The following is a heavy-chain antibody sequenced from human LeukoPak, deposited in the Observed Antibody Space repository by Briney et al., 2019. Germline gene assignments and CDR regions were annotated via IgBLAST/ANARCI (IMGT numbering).Heavy chain of an antibody. Sequence: GGPLRLSCAASGFTFSSYAMHWVRQAPGKGLEWVAVISYDGSNKYYADSVKGRFTISRDNSKNTLYLQMNSLRAEDTAVYYCARGPAARKGYYYGMDVWAKGPRSPSP. CDR2: ISYDGSNK. V-gene: IGHV3-30-3*01. CDR1: GFTFSSYA. J-gene: IGHJ6*02. CDR3: ARGPAARKGYYYGMDV. D-gene: IGHD6-6*01.